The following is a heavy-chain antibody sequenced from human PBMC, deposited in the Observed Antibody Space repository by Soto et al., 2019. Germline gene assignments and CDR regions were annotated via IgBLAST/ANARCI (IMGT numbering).Heavy chain of an antibody. J-gene: IGHJ4*02. CDR2: AYHNGLT. Sequence: SETLSLTCAVSGDSVTSNVWWSWVRQPPGKGLEWIGEAYHNGLTDYNPSLKSRVSMSVDTSKNGFSLKLTSLTAADTAIYYCARGAAVPGNSDRFDYWGQGTLVTVSS. CDR1: GDSVTSNVW. D-gene: IGHD6-19*01. CDR3: ARGAAVPGNSDRFDY. V-gene: IGHV4-4*02.